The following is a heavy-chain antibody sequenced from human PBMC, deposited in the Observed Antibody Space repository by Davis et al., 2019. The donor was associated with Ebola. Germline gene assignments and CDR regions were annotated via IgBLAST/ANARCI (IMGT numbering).Heavy chain of an antibody. CDR2: INHSGSN. D-gene: IGHD3-3*01. J-gene: IGHJ5*02. CDR3: ARGLEWLNCFDP. Sequence: SDTLSLTFAVHGGSFSGYCWSGHRQPPGKGLEWSGEINHSGSNYDNPSLKSLVTISVDTSKNQFSLKLSSVTAAETAVYYCARGLEWLNCFDPWGQGTLVTVSS. V-gene: IGHV4-34*01. CDR1: GGSFSGYC.